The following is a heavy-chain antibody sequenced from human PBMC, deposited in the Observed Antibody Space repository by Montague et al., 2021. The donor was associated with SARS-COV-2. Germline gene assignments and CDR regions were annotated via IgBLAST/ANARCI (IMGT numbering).Heavy chain of an antibody. V-gene: IGHV4-31*03. CDR1: GGSISSGGYY. CDR3: ARATRSIVVLNWFDP. CDR2: IYYSGST. J-gene: IGHJ5*02. Sequence: TLSLPCTVSGGSISSGGYYWSWIRQHPGKGLEWIGYIYYSGSTYYNPSLKSRVTISVDTSKNQFSLKLSSVTAADTAVYYCARATRSIVVLNWFDPWGQGTLVTVSS. D-gene: IGHD3-22*01.